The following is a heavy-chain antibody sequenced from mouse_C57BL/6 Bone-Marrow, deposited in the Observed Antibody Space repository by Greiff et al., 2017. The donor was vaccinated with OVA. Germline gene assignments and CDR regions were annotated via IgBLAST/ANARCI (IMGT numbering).Heavy chain of an antibody. V-gene: IGHV1-64*01. CDR1: GYTFTSYW. CDR2: IHPNSGST. J-gene: IGHJ3*01. CDR3: ARRGDWAWFAY. Sequence: QVQLQQPGAELVKPGASVKLSCKASGYTFTSYWMHWVKQRPGQGLEWIGMIHPNSGSTNYNEKFKSKATLTVDKSSSTAYMQLSSLTSEDSAVYYCARRGDWAWFAYWGQGTLVTVSA.